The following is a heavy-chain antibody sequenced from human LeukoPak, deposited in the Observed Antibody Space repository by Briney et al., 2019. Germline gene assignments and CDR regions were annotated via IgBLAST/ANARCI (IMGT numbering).Heavy chain of an antibody. Sequence: QPGGSLRLSCAASGFTFSSYGMHWVRQAPGKGLEWVAVISYDGSNRYYADSVKGRFTISRGNSKNTLYLQMNSLRTDDTAVYYCAKDQYSGYDWPYYYYGMDVWGQGTTVTVSS. V-gene: IGHV3-30*18. D-gene: IGHD5-12*01. CDR1: GFTFSSYG. CDR3: AKDQYSGYDWPYYYYGMDV. J-gene: IGHJ6*02. CDR2: ISYDGSNR.